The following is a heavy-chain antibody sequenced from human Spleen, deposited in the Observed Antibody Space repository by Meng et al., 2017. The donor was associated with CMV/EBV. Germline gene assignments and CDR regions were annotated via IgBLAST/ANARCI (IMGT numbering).Heavy chain of an antibody. CDR3: ARGSSGYQSHLFDY. CDR1: EGTCSSYA. Sequence: SEGTCSSYAISWVRQAPGQGLEWMGGIIPIFGTANYAQKFKGRVTITTDESTRTTYMELSSLRSEDTAVYYCARGSSGYQSHLFDYWGQGTLVTVSS. V-gene: IGHV1-69*05. D-gene: IGHD3-22*01. CDR2: IIPIFGTA. J-gene: IGHJ4*02.